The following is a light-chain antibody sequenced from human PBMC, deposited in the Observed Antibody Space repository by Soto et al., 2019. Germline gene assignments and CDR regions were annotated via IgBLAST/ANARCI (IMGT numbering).Light chain of an antibody. V-gene: IGKV3-20*01. CDR2: GAS. CDR3: QQYGSSPET. Sequence: ETVLTQSPDTLSVSPGERATLSCRASQTVSSNFLAWYQQRPGQAPRLLIYGASSRAAGIPDRFSGSGSGTDFTLTISRLEPEDLAVYYCQQYGSSPETFGQGTKVEIK. J-gene: IGKJ1*01. CDR1: QTVSSNF.